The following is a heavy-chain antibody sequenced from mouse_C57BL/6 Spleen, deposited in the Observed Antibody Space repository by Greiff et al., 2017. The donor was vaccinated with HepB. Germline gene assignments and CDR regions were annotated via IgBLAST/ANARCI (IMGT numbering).Heavy chain of an antibody. CDR3: ARDLSAFDV. CDR2: ISDGGSYT. CDR1: GFTFSSYA. V-gene: IGHV5-4*01. J-gene: IGHJ1*03. D-gene: IGHD6-1*01. Sequence: EVQLVESGGGLVKPGGSLKLSCAASGFTFSSYAMSWVRQTPEKSLEWVATISDGGSYTYYPDNVKGRFTISRDNAKNNLYLQMSHLKSEDTAMYYCARDLSAFDVWGTGTTVTVSS.